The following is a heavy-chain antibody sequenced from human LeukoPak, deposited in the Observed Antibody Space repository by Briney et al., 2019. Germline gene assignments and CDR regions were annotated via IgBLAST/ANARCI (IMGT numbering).Heavy chain of an antibody. CDR2: ITESGHST. V-gene: IGHV3-23*01. CDR3: AKGFACAENRCYGLDS. D-gene: IGHD4/OR15-4a*01. CDR1: GFGFCRYA. Sequence: GGSLRLSCAASGFGFCRYAMTWVRQAPGKGLEWVSLITESGHSTYYTKSVKGRFTISRDNSKNTLYLQMNSLGVEDTALYFCAKGFACAENRCYGLDSWAQGILVIVSS. J-gene: IGHJ4*02.